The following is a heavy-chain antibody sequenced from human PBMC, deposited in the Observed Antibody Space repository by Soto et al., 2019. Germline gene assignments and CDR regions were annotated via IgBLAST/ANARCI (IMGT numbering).Heavy chain of an antibody. CDR3: AREATTYSNWVY. CDR1: GFTFSSYS. Sequence: EVQLVESGGGLVQPGGSLRLSCAASGFTFSSYSMNWVRQAPGKGLEWVSYISSSSSTIYYADSVKGRFTISRDNAKNSLYLPMNSLRAQDTAVYYCAREATTYSNWVYWGQGTLVTVSP. J-gene: IGHJ4*02. D-gene: IGHD4-4*01. V-gene: IGHV3-48*01. CDR2: ISSSSSTI.